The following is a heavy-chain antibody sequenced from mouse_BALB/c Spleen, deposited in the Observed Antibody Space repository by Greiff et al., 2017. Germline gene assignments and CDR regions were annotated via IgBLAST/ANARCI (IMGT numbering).Heavy chain of an antibody. D-gene: IGHD1-1*01. CDR3: ARDITTVGATPYYAMGY. V-gene: IGHV5-6-5*01. Sequence: EVKLVESGGCLLKPGGSLKLSCAASGFTFCSHAMSWVRQTPEKRLKWVASISSGGGTYYPDSVKGRFTISSGTARNILYLQRSSLRSEDTAMYYCARDITTVGATPYYAMGYWGQGSSVTGSS. CDR2: ISSGGGT. J-gene: IGHJ4*01. CDR1: GFTFCSHA.